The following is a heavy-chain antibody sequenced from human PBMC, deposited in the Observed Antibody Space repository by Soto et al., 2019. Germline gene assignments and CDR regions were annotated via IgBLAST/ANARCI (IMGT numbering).Heavy chain of an antibody. Sequence: QVQLVQSGAEMKNPGASVKVSCKASGDTFTSYGISWVRQAPGQGLEWMGWISGFNDDTNHAQKLQGRVTMTKDTSTSTAYMELRSLKFDDTAVYYCARSGSYYPARNWFGPWGQGTLVTVSS. CDR2: ISGFNDDT. CDR3: ARSGSYYPARNWFGP. D-gene: IGHD3-10*01. CDR1: GDTFTSYG. V-gene: IGHV1-18*01. J-gene: IGHJ5*02.